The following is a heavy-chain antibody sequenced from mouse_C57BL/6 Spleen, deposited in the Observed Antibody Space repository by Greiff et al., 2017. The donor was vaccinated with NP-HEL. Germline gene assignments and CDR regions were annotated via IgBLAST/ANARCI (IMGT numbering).Heavy chain of an antibody. Sequence: QVQLKQPGAELVKPGASVKLSCKASGYTFTSYWMHWVKQRPGQGLEWIGMIHPNSGSTNYNEKFKSKATLTVDKSSSTAYMQLSSLTSEDSAVYYCARRGYYGSSSLFAYWGQGTLVTVSA. CDR1: GYTFTSYW. D-gene: IGHD1-1*01. J-gene: IGHJ3*01. CDR2: IHPNSGST. V-gene: IGHV1-64*01. CDR3: ARRGYYGSSSLFAY.